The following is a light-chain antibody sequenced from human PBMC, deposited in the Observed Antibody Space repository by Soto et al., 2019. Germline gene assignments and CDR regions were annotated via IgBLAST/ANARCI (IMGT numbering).Light chain of an antibody. Sequence: DIVMTQSPDSLAVSLGERAAINCKSSQSVLFTSNNKNYLAWCRQKPGQPPKLLISWASSRESGVPDRFSGGGSGTDFTLTINSLQAEDVAVYYCQQYYSTPTFGQGTKVEI. CDR2: WAS. V-gene: IGKV4-1*01. CDR1: QSVLFTSNNKNY. CDR3: QQYYSTPT. J-gene: IGKJ1*01.